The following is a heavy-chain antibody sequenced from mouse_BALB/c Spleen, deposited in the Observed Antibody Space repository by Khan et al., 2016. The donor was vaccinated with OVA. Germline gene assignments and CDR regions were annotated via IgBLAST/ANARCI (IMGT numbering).Heavy chain of an antibody. V-gene: IGHV5-6*01. CDR1: GFTFSPYS. D-gene: IGHD4-1*01. CDR2: ISSDGDYT. J-gene: IGHJ3*01. Sequence: EVELVESGGDLVKSGGSLKLSCAASGFTFSPYSMSWVRQTPDKRLEWVATISSDGDYTSYPDRVKGRFNISRDNAKNTLYLQMSTLKSDDTAMYYCATHLTGSFAYWGQGTLVTVSA. CDR3: ATHLTGSFAY.